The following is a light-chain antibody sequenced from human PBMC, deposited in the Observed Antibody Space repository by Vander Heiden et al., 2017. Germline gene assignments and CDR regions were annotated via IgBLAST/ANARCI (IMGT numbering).Light chain of an antibody. Sequence: ALQMTQSPSSLSASLGDRVTITCRASQGIRNDLGWYQQKPGKAPKLLIYAASSLQSGVPSRFSGSGSGTDFTLTISSLQPEDFATYYCLQDYNYPRTFGQGTKVEIK. CDR1: QGIRND. CDR3: LQDYNYPRT. J-gene: IGKJ1*01. V-gene: IGKV1-6*01. CDR2: AAS.